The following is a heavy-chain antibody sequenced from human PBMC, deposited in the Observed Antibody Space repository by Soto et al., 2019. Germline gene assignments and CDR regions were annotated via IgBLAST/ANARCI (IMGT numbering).Heavy chain of an antibody. CDR2: ISYDGSNK. CDR1: GFTFSSYA. CDR3: ARDAVYSSGGPIYYCLDF. V-gene: IGHV3-30-3*01. J-gene: IGHJ6*02. Sequence: PGGSLRLSCTASGFTFSSYAMHWVRQAPGKGLEWVAIISYDGSNKNYADSVKGRFTISRDNSKNTVYLQMNSLRAEDTAVYYCARDAVYSSGGPIYYCLDFWGQGTTVTVSS. D-gene: IGHD6-19*01.